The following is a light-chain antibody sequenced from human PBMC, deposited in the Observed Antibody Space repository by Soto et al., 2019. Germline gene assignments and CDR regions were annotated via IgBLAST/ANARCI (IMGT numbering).Light chain of an antibody. J-gene: IGKJ2*01. Sequence: EIGLTQSPGTLSLSPGERTTLSCRASQSISSNYLAWYQQKPGQAPRLLIYGASSRATGIPDRFSGSGSGTDFTLTISRLEPEDFAVYYCQQYCSSLPYTFGQGTKLEIK. CDR2: GAS. CDR3: QQYCSSLPYT. V-gene: IGKV3-20*01. CDR1: QSISSNY.